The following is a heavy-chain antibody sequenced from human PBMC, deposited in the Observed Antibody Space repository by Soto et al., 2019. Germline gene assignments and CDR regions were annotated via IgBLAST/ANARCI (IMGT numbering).Heavy chain of an antibody. D-gene: IGHD3-10*01. J-gene: IGHJ4*02. Sequence: QVQLVESGGGVVQPGKSLRLSCAASGFPFTTYGMHWVREGPAKGLEWVAVISYDGSNTYHADSVKGRFTISRDNSKNTLYLQMNSLRPEDTALYYCVGGQYYFDDRGQGTLVTVSS. CDR3: VGGQYYFDD. CDR1: GFPFTTYG. V-gene: IGHV3-30*03. CDR2: ISYDGSNT.